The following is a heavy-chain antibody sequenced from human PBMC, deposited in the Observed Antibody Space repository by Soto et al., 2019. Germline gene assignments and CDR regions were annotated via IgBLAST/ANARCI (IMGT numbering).Heavy chain of an antibody. J-gene: IGHJ4*02. CDR1: GGSLSTVDYW. Sequence: QVQLQESGPGLVKPSQTLSLTCTVSGGSLSTVDYWWSWIRQSPDMGLEWIGHIYDGGRTYNTPSLESQGTVSVDTSKSQLSLALSSVSAADTAVYYCARGPSGDKVDSWGQGTLVTVSS. CDR2: IYDGGRT. D-gene: IGHD7-27*01. V-gene: IGHV4-30-4*01. CDR3: ARGPSGDKVDS.